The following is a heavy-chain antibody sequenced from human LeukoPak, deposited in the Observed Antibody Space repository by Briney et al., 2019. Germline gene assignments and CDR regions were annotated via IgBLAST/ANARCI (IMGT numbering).Heavy chain of an antibody. CDR3: ARVAHYYYDSSGYYRNAYYMDV. J-gene: IGHJ6*03. CDR2: INHSGST. V-gene: IGHV4-34*01. Sequence: SETLSRTCAVYSGSFSGYYWSWTRQPPGKGLEWIGKINHSGSTNYNPSLKSRVTISVDTSKNQFSLKLSSVTAADTAVYYCARVAHYYYDSSGYYRNAYYMDVWGKGTTVTVSS. CDR1: SGSFSGYY. D-gene: IGHD3-22*01.